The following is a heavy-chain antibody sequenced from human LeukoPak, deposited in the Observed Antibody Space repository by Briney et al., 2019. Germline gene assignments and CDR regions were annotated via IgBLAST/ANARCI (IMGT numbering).Heavy chain of an antibody. V-gene: IGHV4-38-2*01. Sequence: SETLSLTCAVSGYSITSGYYWAWIRQPPGKGLEWIGNIYHSGSTYHNASLKSRVTISVATSTNQFSLKLSSVTAADTAVYSCARRYSNYFFDYWSQGTLVTVSS. CDR3: ARRYSNYFFDY. CDR2: IYHSGST. CDR1: GYSITSGYY. D-gene: IGHD4-11*01. J-gene: IGHJ4*02.